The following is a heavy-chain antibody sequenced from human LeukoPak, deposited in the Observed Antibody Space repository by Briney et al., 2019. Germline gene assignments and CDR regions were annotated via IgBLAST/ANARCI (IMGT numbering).Heavy chain of an antibody. V-gene: IGHV3-30*03. CDR3: ARVSQNSCRDY. Sequence: PGGSLRLSCAASGFTFSSYGMHWVRQAPGKGLEWVAVISYDGSNKYYADSVKGRFTISRDNSKNTLYLQMNSLRAEDTAVYYCARVSQNSCRDYWGQGTQVTVSS. CDR1: GFTFSSYG. D-gene: IGHD1/OR15-1a*01. J-gene: IGHJ4*02. CDR2: ISYDGSNK.